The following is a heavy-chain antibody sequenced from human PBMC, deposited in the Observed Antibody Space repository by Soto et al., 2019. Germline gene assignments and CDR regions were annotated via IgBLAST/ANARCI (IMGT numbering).Heavy chain of an antibody. CDR3: ARDVTGTSCFDY. Sequence: GGSLRLSCAASGFTFSSYAMHWVRQAPGKGLEWVAVISYDGSNKYYADSVKGRFTISRDNSKNTLYLQMNSLRAEDTAVYYCARDVTGTSCFDYWGQGTLVTVSS. V-gene: IGHV3-30-3*01. CDR2: ISYDGSNK. D-gene: IGHD1-20*01. J-gene: IGHJ4*02. CDR1: GFTFSSYA.